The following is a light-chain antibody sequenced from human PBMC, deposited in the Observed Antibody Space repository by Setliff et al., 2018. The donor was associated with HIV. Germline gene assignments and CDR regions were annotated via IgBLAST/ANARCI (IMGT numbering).Light chain of an antibody. CDR2: EVT. Sequence: ALTQPASVSGSPGQSITISCTGTSSDIGGYNLVSWYQHHPGKAPKLMIYEVTNRPSGVSNRFSGSKSGNTASLTISGLQADDEADYYCSSYTSSSPYVFGTGTKVT. J-gene: IGLJ1*01. CDR1: SSDIGGYNL. CDR3: SSYTSSSPYV. V-gene: IGLV2-14*01.